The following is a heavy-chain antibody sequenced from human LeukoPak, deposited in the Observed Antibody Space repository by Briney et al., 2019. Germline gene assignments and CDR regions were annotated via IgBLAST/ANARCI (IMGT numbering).Heavy chain of an antibody. D-gene: IGHD6-13*01. V-gene: IGHV1-69*01. Sequence: SVKVSCKASGGTFSSYAISWVRQAPGQGLEWMGGIIPIFGTANYAQKFQGRVTITADESTSTAYMELSSLRSEDTAVYYCARYRIAAAGIDYWGQGTLLAVSS. CDR2: IIPIFGTA. J-gene: IGHJ4*02. CDR1: GGTFSSYA. CDR3: ARYRIAAAGIDY.